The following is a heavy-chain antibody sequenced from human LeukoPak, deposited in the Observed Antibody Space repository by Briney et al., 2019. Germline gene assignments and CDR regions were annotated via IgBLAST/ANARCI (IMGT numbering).Heavy chain of an antibody. V-gene: IGHV3-48*01. CDR2: SSSSSSTI. CDR1: GFTFSTYS. J-gene: IGHJ4*02. D-gene: IGHD3-22*01. CDR3: AREGRYYDSSGYPYFFDY. Sequence: GGSLRLSCAASGFTFSTYSMNWVRQAPGKGLEWVSYSSSSSSTIYYADSVKGRFTISRDNAKNSLYLQMNSLRAEDTAVYYCAREGRYYDSSGYPYFFDYWGQGTLVTVSS.